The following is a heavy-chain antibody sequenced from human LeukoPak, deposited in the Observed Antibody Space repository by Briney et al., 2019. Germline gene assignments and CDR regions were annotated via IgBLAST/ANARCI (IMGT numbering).Heavy chain of an antibody. V-gene: IGHV3-30*18. Sequence: GGSLRLSCAASGFSFRTYGMHWVRQAPGKGLEWVAIISYDGSNEAYADSVKGRFSISRDNSKNTLYLQMNSLGPEDTAVYYCAKDQHYDSNSLDVWGPGTTVTVSS. CDR1: GFSFRTYG. J-gene: IGHJ6*02. CDR3: AKDQHYDSNSLDV. CDR2: ISYDGSNE. D-gene: IGHD3-22*01.